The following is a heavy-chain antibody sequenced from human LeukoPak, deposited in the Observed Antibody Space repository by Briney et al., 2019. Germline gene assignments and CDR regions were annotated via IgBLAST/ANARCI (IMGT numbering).Heavy chain of an antibody. CDR3: ARVGFRISGISMIVVVSGFDY. D-gene: IGHD3-22*01. Sequence: ASVKVSCKASGYTFTSYGISWVRQAPGRGLEWMGWISAYNGDTNYAQKLQGRATLTTVTSTSTAYMELMSLRSDHTDVYYCARVGFRISGISMIVVVSGFDYWGQGTLVSVSS. V-gene: IGHV1-18*01. CDR1: GYTFTSYG. CDR2: ISAYNGDT. J-gene: IGHJ4*02.